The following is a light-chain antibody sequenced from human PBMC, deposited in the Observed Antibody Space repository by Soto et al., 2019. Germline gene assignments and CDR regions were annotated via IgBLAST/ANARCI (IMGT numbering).Light chain of an antibody. Sequence: EIVLTQSPATLSLSPGERATLSCRASKSVSTYLAWYQQKPVQAPRLLIYDVSKRATGIPARFSGSGSGTDFTLTISSLVPEDFAVYHCQQRINWPLTFGGGTKVEIK. CDR2: DVS. CDR1: KSVSTY. V-gene: IGKV3-11*01. CDR3: QQRINWPLT. J-gene: IGKJ4*01.